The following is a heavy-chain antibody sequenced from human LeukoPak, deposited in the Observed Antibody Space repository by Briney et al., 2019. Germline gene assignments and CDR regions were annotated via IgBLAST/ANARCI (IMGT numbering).Heavy chain of an antibody. J-gene: IGHJ6*04. CDR1: GFTFSSYS. Sequence: GGSLRLSCAASGFTFSSYSMNWVRQAPGEGLAWVSSISHTTGYIYYADSVKGRFTISRDNAKNSLYLQMNSLRAEDTAVYYCAELGITMIGGVWGKGTTVTISS. V-gene: IGHV3-21*01. CDR3: AELGITMIGGV. D-gene: IGHD3-10*02. CDR2: ISHTTGYI.